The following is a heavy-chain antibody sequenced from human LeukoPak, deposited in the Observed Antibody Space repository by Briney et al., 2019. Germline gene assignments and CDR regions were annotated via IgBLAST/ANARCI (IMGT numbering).Heavy chain of an antibody. Sequence: GGSLRLSCAASGFTFSSYGMHWVRQAPGKGLEWVAVTWYDGSNKYYADSVKGRFTISRENSKNTLYLQMNSLRAEDTAVYYCARERNDMTAEPYGMDVWGQGTTVTVSS. D-gene: IGHD1-14*01. V-gene: IGHV3-33*01. CDR2: TWYDGSNK. CDR1: GFTFSSYG. CDR3: ARERNDMTAEPYGMDV. J-gene: IGHJ6*02.